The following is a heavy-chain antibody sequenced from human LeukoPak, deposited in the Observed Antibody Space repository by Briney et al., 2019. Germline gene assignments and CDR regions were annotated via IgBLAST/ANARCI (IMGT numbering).Heavy chain of an antibody. CDR3: AKSMVRENWFDP. Sequence: ASVKVSCKASGGTFSSYAISWVRQAPGQGLEWMGGIIPIFGTANYAQKFQGRVTITADESTSTAYMELSSLRSEDTAVYYCAKSMVRENWFDPWGQGTLVTVSS. V-gene: IGHV1-69*13. D-gene: IGHD3-10*01. CDR1: GGTFSSYA. J-gene: IGHJ5*02. CDR2: IIPIFGTA.